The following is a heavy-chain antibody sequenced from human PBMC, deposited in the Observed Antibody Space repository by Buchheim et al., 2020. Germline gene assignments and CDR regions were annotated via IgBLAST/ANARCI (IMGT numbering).Heavy chain of an antibody. D-gene: IGHD3-10*01. V-gene: IGHV3-7*03. Sequence: EVQLVESGGGLVQPGGSLRLSSAASGFTFSSYWMSWVRQAPGKGLEWVANIKQNGSEKYYVDSVKGRFTISRDNAKNSLYLQMNSLRAEDTAVYYCARDGLWFGELSFSADYSTAGYWGQGTL. CDR3: ARDGLWFGELSFSADYSTAGY. CDR1: GFTFSSYW. CDR2: IKQNGSEK. J-gene: IGHJ4*02.